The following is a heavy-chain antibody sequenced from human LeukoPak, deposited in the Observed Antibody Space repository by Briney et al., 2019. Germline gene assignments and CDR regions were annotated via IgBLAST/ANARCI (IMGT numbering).Heavy chain of an antibody. CDR2: IYSGGST. J-gene: IGHJ6*02. V-gene: IGHV3-66*01. CDR1: GFTVSSSY. CDR3: ARDPSHLYYYGSGSFQSPYYYYGMDV. D-gene: IGHD3-10*01. Sequence: GGSLRLSCAASGFTVSSSYMSWVRQAPGKGLEWVSVIYSGGSTYYADSVKGSFTISRDNSKNTLYLQMNSLRAEDTAVYYCARDPSHLYYYGSGSFQSPYYYYGMDVWGQGTTVTVSS.